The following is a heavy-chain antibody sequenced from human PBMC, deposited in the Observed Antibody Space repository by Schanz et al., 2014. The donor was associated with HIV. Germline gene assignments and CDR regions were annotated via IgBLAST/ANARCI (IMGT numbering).Heavy chain of an antibody. J-gene: IGHJ4*02. CDR3: ARDSQLFCSSTSCLFDC. V-gene: IGHV3-21*01. Sequence: EVQLVESGEGLVKPGGSLRLSCTGSGFPFSSYAINWVRQAPGKGLEWVSSISSSSSFIYYADSVKGRFTIARDNTKNSLFLQMNSLRAEDTAVYYCARDSQLFCSSTSCLFDCWGQGTLVTVSS. CDR1: GFPFSSYA. D-gene: IGHD2-2*01. CDR2: ISSSSSFI.